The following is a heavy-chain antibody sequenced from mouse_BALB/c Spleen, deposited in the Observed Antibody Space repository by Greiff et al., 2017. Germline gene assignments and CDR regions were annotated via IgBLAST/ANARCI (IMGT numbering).Heavy chain of an antibody. Sequence: VQLQQSGAELVKPGASVKLSCTASGFNIKDTYMHWVKQRPEQGLEWIGRIDPANGNTKYDPKFQGKATITADTSSNTAYLQLSSLTSEDTAVYYGASFPYYGSPYYFDYWGQGTTLTVSS. J-gene: IGHJ2*01. CDR3: ASFPYYGSPYYFDY. V-gene: IGHV14-3*02. CDR1: GFNIKDTY. CDR2: IDPANGNT. D-gene: IGHD1-1*01.